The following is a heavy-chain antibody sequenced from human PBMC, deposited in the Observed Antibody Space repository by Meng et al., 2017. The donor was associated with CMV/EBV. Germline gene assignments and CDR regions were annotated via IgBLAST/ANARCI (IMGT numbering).Heavy chain of an antibody. CDR1: GDSVSSNSAA. D-gene: IGHD3-10*01. Sequence: SETLSLTCAISGDSVSSNSAAWNWIRQSPSRGLEWLGRTYYRSKWYNDYAVSVKSRITINPDTSKNQFSLQLNSVTPEDTAVYYCARGLRGPSLVRGVTHDAFDIWGQGTMVTVSS. CDR2: TYYRSKWYN. J-gene: IGHJ3*02. V-gene: IGHV6-1*01. CDR3: ARGLRGPSLVRGVTHDAFDI.